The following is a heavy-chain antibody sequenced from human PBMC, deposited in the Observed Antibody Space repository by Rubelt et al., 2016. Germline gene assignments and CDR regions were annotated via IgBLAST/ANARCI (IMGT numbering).Heavy chain of an antibody. CDR3: ARHPTALDIYYFDY. Sequence: QLQLQESGPGLVKPSETLSLTCTVSGASISSRSYFWGWIRQPPGKGLEWIGSTQYSGSTYYNAVLKSRSTISVDTSKNQFSLKLGSVTAADTAVYSCARHPTALDIYYFDYWCQVTLVTVSS. J-gene: IGHJ4*02. CDR2: TQYSGST. V-gene: IGHV4-39*01. CDR1: GASISSRSYF. D-gene: IGHD5-18*01.